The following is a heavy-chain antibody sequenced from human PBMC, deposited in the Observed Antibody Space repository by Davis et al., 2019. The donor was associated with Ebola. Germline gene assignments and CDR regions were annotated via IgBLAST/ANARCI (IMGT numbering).Heavy chain of an antibody. Sequence: ASVKVSCKASGYTFTSYYMHWVRQAPGQGLEWMGIINPSGGSTSYAQKFQGRVTMTRDTSTSTVYMELSSLRSEDTAVYYCARLSDYYYDSSGYPGAFDIWGQGTMVTVSS. CDR3: ARLSDYYYDSSGYPGAFDI. V-gene: IGHV1-46*03. CDR2: INPSGGST. CDR1: GYTFTSYY. J-gene: IGHJ3*02. D-gene: IGHD3-22*01.